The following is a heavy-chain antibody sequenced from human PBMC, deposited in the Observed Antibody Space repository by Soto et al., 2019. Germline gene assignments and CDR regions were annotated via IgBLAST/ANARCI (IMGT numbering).Heavy chain of an antibody. Sequence: GASVKVSCKGSGYTFTSYAMHWVRQAPGQRLEWMGWINAGNGNTKYSQKFQGRVTITRDTSASTAYMELSSLRSEDTAVYYCLVVVAATRPDYWGQGTLVTVSS. V-gene: IGHV1-3*01. J-gene: IGHJ4*02. CDR2: INAGNGNT. D-gene: IGHD2-15*01. CDR3: LVVVAATRPDY. CDR1: GYTFTSYA.